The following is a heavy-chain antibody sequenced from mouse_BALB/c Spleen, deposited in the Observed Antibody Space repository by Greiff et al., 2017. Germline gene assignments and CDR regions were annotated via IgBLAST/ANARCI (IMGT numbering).Heavy chain of an antibody. Sequence: EVQLQQSGPELVKPGASVKMSCKASGYTFTSYVMHWVKQKPGQGLEWIGYINPYNDGTKYNEKFKGKATLTSDKSSSTAYMELSSLTSEDSAVYYCAREAARDAMDYWGQGTSVTVSS. CDR1: GYTFTSYV. V-gene: IGHV1-14*01. J-gene: IGHJ4*01. CDR2: INPYNDGT. CDR3: AREAARDAMDY. D-gene: IGHD6-1*01.